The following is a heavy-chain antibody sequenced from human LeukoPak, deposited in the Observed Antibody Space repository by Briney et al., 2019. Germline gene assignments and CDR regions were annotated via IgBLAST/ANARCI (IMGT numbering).Heavy chain of an antibody. V-gene: IGHV4-39*01. J-gene: IGHJ3*02. Sequence: PSETLSLTCTVSGYSISSSSYYWGWIRQPPGKGLEWIGSIYYSGSTYYNPSLKSRVTISVDTSKNQFSLKLSSVTAADTAVYYCARHPGGAHAFDIWGQGTMVTVSS. CDR1: GYSISSSSYY. CDR3: ARHPGGAHAFDI. CDR2: IYYSGST. D-gene: IGHD3-16*01.